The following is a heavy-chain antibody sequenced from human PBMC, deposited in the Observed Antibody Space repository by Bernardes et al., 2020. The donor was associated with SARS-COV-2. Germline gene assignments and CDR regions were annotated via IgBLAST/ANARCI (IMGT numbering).Heavy chain of an antibody. CDR3: AKDDGVVGRQIDY. J-gene: IGHJ4*02. CDR2: ISWDGGRT. CDR1: GFTFDDYT. V-gene: IGHV3-43*01. Sequence: GGSLRLSCAASGFTFDDYTMHWVRQAPGKGLEWVSLISWDGGRTYYADSVKGRFTISRDNSKNSLYLRMNSLRTEDTALYYCAKDDGVVGRQIDYWGQGTLGTVSS. D-gene: IGHD2-15*01.